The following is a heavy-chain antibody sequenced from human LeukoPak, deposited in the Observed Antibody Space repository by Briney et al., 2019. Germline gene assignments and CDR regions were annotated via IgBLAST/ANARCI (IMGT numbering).Heavy chain of an antibody. D-gene: IGHD5-18*01. Sequence: QPEGSLRLSCAASGFTFSSYEMNWVRQAPGKGLEWVSYISSSGSTIYYADSVKGRFTISRDNSKNTLYLQMGSLRAEDMAVYYCARDPLDTAMAPDYWGQGTLVTVSS. V-gene: IGHV3-48*03. CDR2: ISSSGSTI. CDR3: ARDPLDTAMAPDY. J-gene: IGHJ4*02. CDR1: GFTFSSYE.